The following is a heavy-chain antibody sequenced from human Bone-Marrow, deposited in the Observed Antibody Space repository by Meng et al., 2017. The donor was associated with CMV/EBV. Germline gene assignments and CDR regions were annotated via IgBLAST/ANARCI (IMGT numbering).Heavy chain of an antibody. CDR1: GYTFSNYY. CDR2: IDPSGGRT. Sequence: ASVKVSCKASGYTFSNYYMNWVRQAPGQGLEWMGIIDPSGGRTRYAQRFQGRVTLTGDTSTSTVYMELSSLKSEDTAVYYCARDPGYCDSTNCWGIDPWGQGTLVTVSS. CDR3: ARDPGYCDSTNCWGIDP. V-gene: IGHV1-46*01. J-gene: IGHJ5*02. D-gene: IGHD2-2*01.